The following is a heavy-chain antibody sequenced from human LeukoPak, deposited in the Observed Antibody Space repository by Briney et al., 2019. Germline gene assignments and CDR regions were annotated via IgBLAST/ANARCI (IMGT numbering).Heavy chain of an antibody. Sequence: GESLKISCKGSGYSFTSYWIGWVRQMPGKGLEWMGIIYPGDSDTRYSPSFQGQVTISADKSISTAYLQWSSLKASDTAMYYCARQFDFWSGPIKGTYFDYWGQGTLVTVSS. V-gene: IGHV5-51*01. CDR2: IYPGDSDT. CDR3: ARQFDFWSGPIKGTYFDY. D-gene: IGHD3-3*01. CDR1: GYSFTSYW. J-gene: IGHJ4*02.